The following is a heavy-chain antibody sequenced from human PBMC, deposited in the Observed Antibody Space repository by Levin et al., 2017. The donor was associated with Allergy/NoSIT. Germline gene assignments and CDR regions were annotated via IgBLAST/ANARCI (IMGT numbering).Heavy chain of an antibody. V-gene: IGHV4-59*08. CDR1: GGSISSYY. Sequence: SETLSLTCTVSGGSISSYYWSWIRQPPGKGLEWIGYIYYSGSTNYNPSLKSRVTISVDTSKNQFSLKLSSVTAADTAVYYCASVRGHYYDYYMDVWGKGTTVTVSS. CDR2: IYYSGST. CDR3: ASVRGHYYDYYMDV. J-gene: IGHJ6*03.